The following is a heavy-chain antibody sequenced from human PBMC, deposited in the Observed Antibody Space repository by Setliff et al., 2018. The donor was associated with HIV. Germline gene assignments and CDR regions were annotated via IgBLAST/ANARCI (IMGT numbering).Heavy chain of an antibody. J-gene: IGHJ6*03. CDR3: VRHRSAVAGTRIGYCYYMDV. CDR1: GYTFTNYW. Sequence: GESLKISCEASGYTFTNYWIGWVRQMPRKGLEWVGIIYPGDSDIIYSPSFQGQVTISADKSITTAYLQWSSLKASDTAIYYCVRHRSAVAGTRIGYCYYMDVWGKGTTVTV. CDR2: IYPGDSDI. D-gene: IGHD6-19*01. V-gene: IGHV5-51*01.